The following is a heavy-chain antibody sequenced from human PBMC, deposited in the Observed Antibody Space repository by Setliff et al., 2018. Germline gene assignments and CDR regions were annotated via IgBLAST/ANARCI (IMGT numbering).Heavy chain of an antibody. CDR1: GYTLTAYD. CDR3: ARGALVLQFLEWLPRFYYMDV. Sequence: ASVKVSCKASGYTLTAYDIVWVRQATGQGLEWMGWMNPNSGRTGYPQRFQGRVTMTRNTSISTAYMELSSLRSEDTAVYFCARGALVLQFLEWLPRFYYMDVWGKGTTVTVSS. V-gene: IGHV1-8*02. D-gene: IGHD3-3*01. J-gene: IGHJ6*03. CDR2: MNPNSGRT.